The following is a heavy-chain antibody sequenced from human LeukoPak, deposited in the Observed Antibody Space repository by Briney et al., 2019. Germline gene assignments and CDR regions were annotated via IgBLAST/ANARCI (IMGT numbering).Heavy chain of an antibody. V-gene: IGHV3-33*01. CDR2: IWYDGSNK. CDR1: GYTFTSYY. D-gene: IGHD2/OR15-2a*01. Sequence: SCKASGYTFTSYYMHWVRQAPGKGLEWVALIWYDGSNKYYADSVKGRLTISRDNSKNTLYLQMNSLRAEDTAVYYCAREGPRGNSQFDYWGQGTLVTVSS. CDR3: AREGPRGNSQFDY. J-gene: IGHJ4*02.